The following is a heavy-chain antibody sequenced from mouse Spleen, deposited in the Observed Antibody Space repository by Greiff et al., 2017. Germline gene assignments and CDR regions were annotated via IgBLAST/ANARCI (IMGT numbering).Heavy chain of an antibody. CDR3: ARGNRYDAFDY. V-gene: IGHV1-19*01. D-gene: IGHD2-14*01. Sequence: VQLQQSGPVLVKPGASVKMSCKASGYTFTDYYMNWVKQSHGKSLEWIGVINPYNGGTSYNQKFKGKATLTVDKSSSTAYMELNSLTSEDSAVYYCARGNRYDAFDYWGQGTTLTVSS. J-gene: IGHJ2*01. CDR1: GYTFTDYY. CDR2: INPYNGGT.